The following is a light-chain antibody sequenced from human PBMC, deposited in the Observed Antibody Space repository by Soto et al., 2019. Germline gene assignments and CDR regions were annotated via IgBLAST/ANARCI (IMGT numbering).Light chain of an antibody. CDR2: DIS. J-gene: IGKJ1*01. CDR3: QQRSNRIT. CDR1: QSVSSN. V-gene: IGKV3-11*01. Sequence: EIVMTQSPATLSVSPGARATLSCRASQSVSSNLAWYQQKPGRAPRLLIYDISTRAAAIPARFSGSGSGTDFTLTVSSLEPEDFALYYCQQRSNRITFGQGTKVDIK.